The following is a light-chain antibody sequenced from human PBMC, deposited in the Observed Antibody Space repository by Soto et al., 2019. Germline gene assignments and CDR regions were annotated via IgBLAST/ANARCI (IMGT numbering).Light chain of an antibody. CDR2: GAS. V-gene: IGKV3-20*01. J-gene: IGKJ4*01. Sequence: EIVLTQSPGTLSLSPGERATLSCRASQSVSSDYLAWYQQKPGQAPRLLIYGASSRDTGIPERFSGSGSGTDFTVTISRLEPEDFALYYCQQYGDSPLTFGGGTKVEIK. CDR1: QSVSSDY. CDR3: QQYGDSPLT.